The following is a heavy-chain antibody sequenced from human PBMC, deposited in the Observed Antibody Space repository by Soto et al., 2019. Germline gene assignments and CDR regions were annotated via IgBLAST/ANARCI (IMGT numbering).Heavy chain of an antibody. D-gene: IGHD3-16*01. CDR1: GFTFDDYA. CDR2: ISWNSGSI. V-gene: IGHV3-9*01. CDR3: AKDMGGTAYGMDV. Sequence: AGGSLRLSXAASGFTFDDYAMHWVRQAPGKGLEWVSGISWNSGSIGYADSVKGRFTISRDNAKNSLYLQMNSLRAEDTALYYCAKDMGGTAYGMDVWGQGTTVTVSS. J-gene: IGHJ6*02.